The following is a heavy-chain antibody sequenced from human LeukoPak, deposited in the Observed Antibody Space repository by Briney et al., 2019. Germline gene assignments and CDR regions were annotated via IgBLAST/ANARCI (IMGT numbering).Heavy chain of an antibody. CDR3: ARGLIEMATIYFDH. Sequence: GGSLRLSCVATGFTFSSSAMTWVRQAPGKGLEWVSGTTGSGVSTYYADSVKGRFTISRDNSKNTLYLQMNSLKTEDTAVYYCARGLIEMATIYFDHWGQGALVTVSS. J-gene: IGHJ4*02. V-gene: IGHV3-23*01. CDR1: GFTFSSSA. D-gene: IGHD5-24*01. CDR2: TTGSGVST.